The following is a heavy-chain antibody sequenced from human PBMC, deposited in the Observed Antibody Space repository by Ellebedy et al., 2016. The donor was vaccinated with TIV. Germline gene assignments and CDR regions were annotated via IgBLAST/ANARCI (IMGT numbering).Heavy chain of an antibody. D-gene: IGHD6-19*01. Sequence: SQTLSLTCAIPGDSVSSKSAAWNWIRQSPSRGLAWLGRTYYRSKWYNEYTVSVKSRITISPDTSKNHFSLQLKSVTPDDTAVYYCARVTGIAVAGNRGWFDPWGQGTLVTVSS. J-gene: IGHJ5*02. CDR2: TYYRSKWYN. CDR1: GDSVSSKSAA. V-gene: IGHV6-1*01. CDR3: ARVTGIAVAGNRGWFDP.